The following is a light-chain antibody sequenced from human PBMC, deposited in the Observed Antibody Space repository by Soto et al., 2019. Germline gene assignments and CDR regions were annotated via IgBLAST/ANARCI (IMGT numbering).Light chain of an antibody. CDR2: DAS. CDR3: QQRSNWHPIT. J-gene: IGKJ5*01. V-gene: IGKV3-11*01. Sequence: EIVLTQSPSTLSLSPGERATLSCRASQSVSSYLAWYQQKPGQAPRLLIYDASTRATGIPARFSGSGSGTDFTLTISSLEPDDFAVYYCQQRSNWHPITFGQGTRLEIK. CDR1: QSVSSY.